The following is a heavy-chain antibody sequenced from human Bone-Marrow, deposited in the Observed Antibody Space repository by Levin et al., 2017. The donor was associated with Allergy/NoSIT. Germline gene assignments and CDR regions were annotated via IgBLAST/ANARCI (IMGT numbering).Heavy chain of an antibody. CDR1: GFTFSSYA. D-gene: IGHD1-1*01. Sequence: GGSLRLSCAASGFTFSSYAMSWVRQAPGKGLEWISSIVNSGTTNYADSVKGRFTISRDNSKNTLYLQMNSLRAEDTAEYCCAKGTATGTTKSDYWGQGTLVTVSS. CDR3: AKGTATGTTKSDY. J-gene: IGHJ4*02. V-gene: IGHV3-23*01. CDR2: IVNSGTT.